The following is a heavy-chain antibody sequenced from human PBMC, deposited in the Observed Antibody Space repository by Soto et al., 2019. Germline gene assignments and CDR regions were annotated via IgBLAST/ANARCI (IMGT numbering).Heavy chain of an antibody. V-gene: IGHV3-30*18. J-gene: IGHJ6*02. CDR3: AKDLDTAMVTNQGYYYGMDV. CDR2: ISYDGSNK. D-gene: IGHD5-18*01. CDR1: GFTFSSYG. Sequence: QVQLVESGGGVVQPGRSLRLSCAASGFTFSSYGMHWVRQAPGKGLEWVAVISYDGSNKYYADSVKGRFTISRDNSKNTLYLQMNSLRAEDTAVYYCAKDLDTAMVTNQGYYYGMDVWGHGTTVTVSS.